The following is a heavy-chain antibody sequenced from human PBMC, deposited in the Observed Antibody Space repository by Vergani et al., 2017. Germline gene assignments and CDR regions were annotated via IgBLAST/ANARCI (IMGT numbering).Heavy chain of an antibody. CDR1: GGSISSSNW. D-gene: IGHD3-10*01. V-gene: IGHV4-4*02. J-gene: IGHJ5*02. CDR3: ARGSGNSSWFDP. Sequence: QVQLQESGPGLVKPSGTLFLPCAVSGGSISSSNWWSWGRQPPGKGLEWIGEIYHSGSTNYNPSLKSRVTIPVDKYKNHVSLKRSSVTAADTAVYYCARGSGNSSWFDPWGQGTLVTVSS. CDR2: IYHSGST.